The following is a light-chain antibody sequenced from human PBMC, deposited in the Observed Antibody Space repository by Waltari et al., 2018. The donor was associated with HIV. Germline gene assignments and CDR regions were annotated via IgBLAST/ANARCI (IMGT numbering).Light chain of an antibody. Sequence: QSALTQPRSVSGSPGQSVTISCTGTSSDVGAYNYVSWYQQHPGKAPKLMIYDVNKRPSGVPDRFSCSKSCNTASLTISGLQAEDEADYYCCSYAGSYTYVFGTGTKVTVL. CDR1: SSDVGAYNY. CDR3: CSYAGSYTYV. J-gene: IGLJ1*01. V-gene: IGLV2-11*01. CDR2: DVN.